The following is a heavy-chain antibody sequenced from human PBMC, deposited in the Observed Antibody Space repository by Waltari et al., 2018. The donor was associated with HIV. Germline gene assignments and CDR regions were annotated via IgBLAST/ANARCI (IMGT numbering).Heavy chain of an antibody. CDR3: AKLVTVAGTSADF. Sequence: RQAPGKGLEWVSVISGDGSTYYAGSVKGRFTISRDSSKNTVYLQMNALRVEDTAIYSCAKLVTVAGTSADFWGQGTLVSVSS. D-gene: IGHD6-19*01. J-gene: IGHJ4*02. V-gene: IGHV3-23*01. CDR2: ISGDGST.